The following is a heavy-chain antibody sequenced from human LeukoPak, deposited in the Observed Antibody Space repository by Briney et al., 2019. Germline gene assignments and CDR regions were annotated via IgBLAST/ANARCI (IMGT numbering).Heavy chain of an antibody. CDR2: IIPIFGTA. CDR1: GVTFSSYA. J-gene: IGHJ4*02. V-gene: IGHV1-69*05. Sequence: SEKVSCKASGVTFSSYAMSWVRQAPGQGLEWMGRIIPIFGTANYAQKFQGRVTITTDESTSTAYMEVSRLRFEDTAVYYCAGQDYYERSGTADYWGQGTLVTVSS. D-gene: IGHD3-22*01. CDR3: AGQDYYERSGTADY.